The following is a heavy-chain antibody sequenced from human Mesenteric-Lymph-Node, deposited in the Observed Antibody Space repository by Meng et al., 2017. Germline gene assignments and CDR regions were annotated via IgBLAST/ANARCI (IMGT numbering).Heavy chain of an antibody. V-gene: IGHV3-21*01. CDR2: VSYSSGYI. J-gene: IGHJ3*02. D-gene: IGHD3-10*01. CDR1: GFTFSDYG. CDR3: ARAAGSYLDAFDI. Sequence: GESLKISCAASGFTFSDYGMTWVRQAPGKGLEWVSSVSYSSGYIYYADSVKGRFTISRDNAKNSLYLQMNSLRADDTGVYYCARAAGSYLDAFDIWGQGTMVTVSS.